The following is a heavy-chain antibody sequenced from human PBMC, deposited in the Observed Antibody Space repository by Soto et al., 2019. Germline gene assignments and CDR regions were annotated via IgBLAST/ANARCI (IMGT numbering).Heavy chain of an antibody. CDR2: INAGNGNT. CDR1: GYTFTSYA. D-gene: IGHD6-13*01. Sequence: ASVKVSCKASGYTFTSYAMHWVRQAPGQRLEWMGWINAGNGNTKYSQKFQGRVTITRDTSASTAYMELSSLRSEDTAVYYCARVGYSRPANGDGMDVWGQGTTVTVSS. V-gene: IGHV1-3*01. J-gene: IGHJ6*02. CDR3: ARVGYSRPANGDGMDV.